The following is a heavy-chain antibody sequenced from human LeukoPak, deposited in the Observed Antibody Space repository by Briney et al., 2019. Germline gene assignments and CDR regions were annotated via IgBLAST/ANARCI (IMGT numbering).Heavy chain of an antibody. J-gene: IGHJ4*02. CDR2: INPNSGGT. CDR3: ARIPTYYDFWSGRLGFDY. CDR1: GYTFTGYY. Sequence: GASVTVSCKASGYTFTGYYMHWVRQAPGQGLEWMGWINPNSGGTNYAQKFQGRVTMTRDTSISTAYMELSRLRSDDTAVYYCARIPTYYDFWSGRLGFDYWGQGTLVTVSS. V-gene: IGHV1-2*02. D-gene: IGHD3-3*01.